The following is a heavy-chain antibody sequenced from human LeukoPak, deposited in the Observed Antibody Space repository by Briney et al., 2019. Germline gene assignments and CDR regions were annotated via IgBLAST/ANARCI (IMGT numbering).Heavy chain of an antibody. CDR1: GFTFSKVW. D-gene: IGHD3-22*01. J-gene: IGHJ1*01. V-gene: IGHV3-15*01. CDR3: TTDLSELDDSGYYAKYFHH. Sequence: GGSLRLSCAASGFTFSKVWMSWVRQAPGKGLEWVGRIKSKTDGGTIDYAAPVKGRFTISRDDSKDTLFLQMNSLKTEDTAVYYCTTDLSELDDSGYYAKYFHHWGQGTLVAVSS. CDR2: IKSKTDGGTI.